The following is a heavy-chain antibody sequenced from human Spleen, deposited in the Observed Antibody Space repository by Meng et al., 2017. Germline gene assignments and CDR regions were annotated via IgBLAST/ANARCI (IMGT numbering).Heavy chain of an antibody. CDR1: GGSISSRSYY. Sequence: QLEVQGSGPGLVKPSETLSLACTVSGGSISSRSYYWGWIRQPPGKGLEWIGSMYESGSTYYNPSLKSRVTISVDTSKNQFSLKLTSVTAADTAVYYCARRRAAAGMGYWGQGTLVTVSS. CDR3: ARRRAAAGMGY. J-gene: IGHJ4*02. CDR2: MYESGST. D-gene: IGHD6-13*01. V-gene: IGHV4-39*07.